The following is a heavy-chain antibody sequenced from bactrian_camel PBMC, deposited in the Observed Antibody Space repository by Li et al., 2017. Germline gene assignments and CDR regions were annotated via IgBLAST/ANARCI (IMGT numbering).Heavy chain of an antibody. CDR2: ISSDGRNT. V-gene: IGHV3-2*01. CDR1: GITFCNSY. J-gene: IGHJ4*01. Sequence: HVQLVESGGGLVQPGGSLRLSCVASGITFCNSYMSWVRQAPGKGLEWVSSISSDGRNTYYAASVKGRFTISRDDTSNTVTLQMNSLNPEDTGVYYCATDINNFYGQGTQVTVS. D-gene: IGHD8*01.